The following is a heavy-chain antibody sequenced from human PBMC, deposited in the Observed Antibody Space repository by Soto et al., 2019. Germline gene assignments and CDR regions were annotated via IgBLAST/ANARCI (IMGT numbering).Heavy chain of an antibody. V-gene: IGHV5-10-1*01. CDR2: IDPSDSYT. CDR3: ARHGISAAGIPSYYCRMDV. D-gene: IGHD6-13*01. Sequence: GAFLDISGSGCGYSFTICCISLVLQMPGKGLGWMGRIDPSDSYTNYSPSFQGHVTISAAKSISTAYLQWSSLRASDTAMYYCARHGISAAGIPSYYCRMDVWGQGTTVTVPS. J-gene: IGHJ6*02. CDR1: GYSFTICC.